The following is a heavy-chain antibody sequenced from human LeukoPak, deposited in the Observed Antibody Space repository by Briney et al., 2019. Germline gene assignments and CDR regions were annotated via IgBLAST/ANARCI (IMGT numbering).Heavy chain of an antibody. CDR2: IKQDGRDK. V-gene: IGHV3-7*01. CDR3: ARHSNKYDYDSSGHYRGFDY. Sequence: GGSVRLSCAASGFTFSFHWMSWVRQAPGKGPEWVANIKQDGRDKYYVDSVKGRFTISRDNSKNSLYLQMNSLRAEDTAVYFCARHSNKYDYDSSGHYRGFDYWGQGTLVSVSS. J-gene: IGHJ4*02. CDR1: GFTFSFHW. D-gene: IGHD3-22*01.